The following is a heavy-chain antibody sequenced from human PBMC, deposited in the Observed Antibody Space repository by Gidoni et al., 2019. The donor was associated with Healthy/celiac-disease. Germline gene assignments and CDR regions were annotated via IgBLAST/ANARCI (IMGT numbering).Heavy chain of an antibody. J-gene: IGHJ4*02. CDR3: ARGACELLLDY. V-gene: IGHV1-8*01. D-gene: IGHD1-26*01. CDR2: MNPNSANT. Sequence: VQGAQSGAEVKKPGAAVKVLCKASGYTFTSYDLNGVRQATGQGLEWMGGMNPNSANTGYAQKFQGRVTMTRNTSISTVYMELSSLRSADTSVYSCARGACELLLDYWGQGTPVTVSS. CDR1: GYTFTSYD.